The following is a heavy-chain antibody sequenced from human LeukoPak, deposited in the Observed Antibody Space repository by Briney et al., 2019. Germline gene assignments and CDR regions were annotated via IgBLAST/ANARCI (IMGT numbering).Heavy chain of an antibody. D-gene: IGHD5-12*01. CDR1: GFTFSSYA. CDR2: ISGSGGST. Sequence: PGGSLRLSCAASGFTFSSYAMSWVRQAPGKGLEWVSAISGSGGSTYYADSVKGRFTISGDNSKNTLYLQMNSLRAEDTAVYYCAKDRFWGYSGYDESGADYWGQGTLVTVSS. V-gene: IGHV3-23*01. J-gene: IGHJ4*02. CDR3: AKDRFWGYSGYDESGADY.